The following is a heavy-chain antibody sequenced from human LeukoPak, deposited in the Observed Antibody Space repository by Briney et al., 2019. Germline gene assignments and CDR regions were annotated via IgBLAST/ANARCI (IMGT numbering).Heavy chain of an antibody. CDR3: ARESNSSSWYYYYYYYGMDV. D-gene: IGHD6-13*01. CDR1: GYTFTSYA. V-gene: IGHV1-3*01. Sequence: ASVKVSCKASGYTFTSYAMLWVRQAPGQRLEWMGWINAANGNTKYSQKFQGRVTITRDTSASTAYMELSSLRSEDTAVYYCARESNSSSWYYYYYYYGMDVWGRGTTVTVSS. J-gene: IGHJ6*02. CDR2: INAANGNT.